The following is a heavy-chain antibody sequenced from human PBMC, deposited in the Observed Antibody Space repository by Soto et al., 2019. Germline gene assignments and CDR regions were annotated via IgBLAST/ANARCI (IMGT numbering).Heavy chain of an antibody. CDR3: ARHLEKYCSGGSCYSYYYYGMDV. CDR1: GYSFTSYW. J-gene: IGHJ6*02. V-gene: IGHV5-51*01. Sequence: GESLKISCKGSGYSFTSYWIGWVRQMPGKGLEWMGIIYPGDSDTRYSPSFQGQVTISADKSIGTAYLQWSSLKASDTAMYYCARHLEKYCSGGSCYSYYYYGMDVWGQGTTVTVSS. D-gene: IGHD2-15*01. CDR2: IYPGDSDT.